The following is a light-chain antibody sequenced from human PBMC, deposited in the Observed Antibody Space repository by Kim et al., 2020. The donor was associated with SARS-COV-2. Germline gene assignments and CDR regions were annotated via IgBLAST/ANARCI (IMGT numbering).Light chain of an antibody. CDR3: SSYTSSKTWV. V-gene: IGLV2-14*03. Sequence: GQSITLSCTGTNSDIGGYNYISWYQQHPGKAPKLMIYDVTKRPSGVSNRFSGSKSGNTASLTISGLQADDEADYYCSSYTSSKTWVFGGGTKLTVL. CDR1: NSDIGGYNY. J-gene: IGLJ3*02. CDR2: DVT.